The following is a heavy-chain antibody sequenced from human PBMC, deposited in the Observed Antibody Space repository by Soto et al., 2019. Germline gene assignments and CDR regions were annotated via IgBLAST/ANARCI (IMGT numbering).Heavy chain of an antibody. CDR1: GFTFSSCT. V-gene: IGHV3-21*06. D-gene: IGHD2-15*01. CDR2: ISPSSGHI. CDR3: SGCSGGACHKNYGMDV. Sequence: EVPLVESGGGLVKPGGSLRLSCAVSGFTFSSCTMNWVRQAPGKGLEWVSSISPSSGHIYYADSVKGRFTISRDNAKTSLFLQMNSLRGEDTAVYYCSGCSGGACHKNYGMDVWGQGTTVTVSS. J-gene: IGHJ6*02.